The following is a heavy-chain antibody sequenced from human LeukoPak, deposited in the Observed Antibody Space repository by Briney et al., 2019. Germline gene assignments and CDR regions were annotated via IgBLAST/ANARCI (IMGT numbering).Heavy chain of an antibody. V-gene: IGHV4-34*01. CDR3: ARGIAAYAP. CDR2: INHSGST. J-gene: IGHJ5*02. D-gene: IGHD6-13*01. Sequence: SETLSLTCAVYGGSFSGYYWSWIRQPPGKGLEWIGEINHSGSTNYNPSLKSRVTISVDTSKNHFSLKLNSVTAADTAVYYCARGIAAYAPWGQGTLVTVSS. CDR1: GGSFSGYY.